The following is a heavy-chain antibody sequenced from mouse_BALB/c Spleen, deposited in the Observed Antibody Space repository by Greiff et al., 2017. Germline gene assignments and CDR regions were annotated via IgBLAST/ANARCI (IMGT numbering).Heavy chain of an antibody. CDR1: GFNIKDTY. Sequence: EVQLQQSGAELVKPGASVKLSCTASGFNIKDTYMHWVKQRPEQGLEWIGRIDPANGNTKYDPKFQGKATITADTPSNTAYLQLSSLTSEDTAVYYCVGLQGFAYWGQGTLVTVSA. V-gene: IGHV14-3*02. CDR3: VGLQGFAY. CDR2: IDPANGNT. D-gene: IGHD2-4*01. J-gene: IGHJ3*01.